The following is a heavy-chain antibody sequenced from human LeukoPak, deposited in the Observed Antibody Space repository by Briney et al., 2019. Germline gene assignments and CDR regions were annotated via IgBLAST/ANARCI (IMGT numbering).Heavy chain of an antibody. V-gene: IGHV4-39*01. Sequence: PSETLSLTCTVSGGSISSSSYYWGWIRQPPGKGLEWIGSIYYSGSTYYNPSLKSRVTISVDTSKNQFSLKLSSVTAADTAVYYCARQVSNPYGSGSYHKGDAFDIWGQGTMVTVSS. J-gene: IGHJ3*02. CDR2: IYYSGST. CDR1: GGSISSSSYY. CDR3: ARQVSNPYGSGSYHKGDAFDI. D-gene: IGHD3-10*01.